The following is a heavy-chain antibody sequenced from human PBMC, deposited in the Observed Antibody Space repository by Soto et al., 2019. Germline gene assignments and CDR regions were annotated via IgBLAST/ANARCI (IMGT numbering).Heavy chain of an antibody. CDR1: GDSISSYY. J-gene: IGHJ6*02. Sequence: SETLSLTCAVSGDSISSYYCMWIRQPPGKGLEWIGYIYHSGSTYYNPSLKSRVTISVDRSKNQFSLKLSSVTAADTAVYYCARGSNHVWIYYYYGMDVWGQGTTVTVSS. CDR3: ARGSNHVWIYYYYGMDV. D-gene: IGHD3-16*01. V-gene: IGHV4-59*12. CDR2: IYHSGST.